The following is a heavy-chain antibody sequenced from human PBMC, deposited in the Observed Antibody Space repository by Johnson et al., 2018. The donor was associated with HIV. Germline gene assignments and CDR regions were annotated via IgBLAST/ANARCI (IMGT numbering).Heavy chain of an antibody. D-gene: IGHD3-22*01. CDR2: ISYAGSNK. Sequence: QVQLVESGGGVVQPGRSLRLSCAASGFTFSSTAMHWVRQAPGKGLERVVVISYAGSNKSYADSVKGRFTISRDNSKNTLYLQMDRLRAEVTAVYYWATPLAHYDSSAYGGGAFDIWGQGTMFTVSS. V-gene: IGHV3-30*14. CDR3: ATPLAHYDSSAYGGGAFDI. J-gene: IGHJ3*02. CDR1: GFTFSSTA.